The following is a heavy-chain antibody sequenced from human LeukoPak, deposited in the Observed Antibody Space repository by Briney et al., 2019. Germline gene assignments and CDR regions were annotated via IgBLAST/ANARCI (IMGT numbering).Heavy chain of an antibody. CDR2: INHSGST. Sequence: PSETLSLTCAVYGGSFSGYYWSWIRQPPGKGLEGIGEINHSGSTNYNPSLKSRVTISLDTSKNQFSLKLSSVTAADTAVYYCARGYSYGYYFDYWSQGTLVTVSS. CDR1: GGSFSGYY. CDR3: ARGYSYGYYFDY. J-gene: IGHJ4*02. V-gene: IGHV4-34*01. D-gene: IGHD5-18*01.